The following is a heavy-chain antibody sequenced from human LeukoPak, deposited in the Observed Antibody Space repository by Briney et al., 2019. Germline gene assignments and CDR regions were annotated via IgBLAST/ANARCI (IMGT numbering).Heavy chain of an antibody. V-gene: IGHV3-74*01. CDR3: ARGFYGDSVVIDY. J-gene: IGHJ4*02. CDR2: VNPDGSST. CDR1: GFTFGSYR. D-gene: IGHD4-17*01. Sequence: GGSLRLSCAASGFTFGSYRVHWVRHGPGKGLVWVSRVNPDGSSTNCADSVKGRFTISRDNARNTLYLKMNSLRAEDTAVYFCARGFYGDSVVIDYRGQGILVTVSS.